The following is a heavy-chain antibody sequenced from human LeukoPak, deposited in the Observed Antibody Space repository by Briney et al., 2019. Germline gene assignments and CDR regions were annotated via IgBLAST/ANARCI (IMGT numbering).Heavy chain of an antibody. D-gene: IGHD3-10*01. CDR2: IYYSGST. V-gene: IGHV4-31*03. J-gene: IGHJ4*02. CDR3: ARSRSGPIDY. CDR1: GGSISSGGYY. Sequence: SQTLSLTCTVSGGSISSGGYYWSWIRQHPGKGLEWIGYIYYSGSTYYNPSLKIRVTISVDTSKNQFSLKLSSVTAADTAVYYCARSRSGPIDYWGQGTLVTVSS.